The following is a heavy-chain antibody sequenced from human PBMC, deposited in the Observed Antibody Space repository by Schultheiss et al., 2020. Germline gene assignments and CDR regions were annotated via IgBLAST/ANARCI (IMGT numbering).Heavy chain of an antibody. Sequence: SETLSLTCAVSGGSISSSNWWSWVRQPPGKGLEWIGEIYHSGSTNYNPSLKSRVTISVDTSKNQFSLKLSSVTAADTAVYYCARDGALYYDFWSGYYTPQFNWFDPWGQGTLVTVSS. CDR3: ARDGALYYDFWSGYYTPQFNWFDP. J-gene: IGHJ5*02. CDR1: GGSISSSNW. V-gene: IGHV4-4*02. CDR2: IYHSGST. D-gene: IGHD3-3*01.